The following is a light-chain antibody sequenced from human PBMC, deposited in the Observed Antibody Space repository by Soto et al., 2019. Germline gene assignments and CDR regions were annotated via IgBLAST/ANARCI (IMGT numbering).Light chain of an antibody. CDR1: QSITNR. CDR3: QHYGGMWA. CDR2: DAS. Sequence: DIQMTQSPSTLSASMGDRVTITCRASQSITNRLAWYQQKPGKAPKVLIYDASTLETGVPSRFSGSGFGTEFVLTISSLQPDDFATDCCQHYGGMWAFGQGTKVEI. V-gene: IGKV1-5*01. J-gene: IGKJ1*01.